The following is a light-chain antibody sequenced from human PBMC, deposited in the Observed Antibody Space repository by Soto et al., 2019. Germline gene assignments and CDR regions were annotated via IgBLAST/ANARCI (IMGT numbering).Light chain of an antibody. CDR2: KAS. Sequence: DIQMTQSRSTLSGSVGDRVTITCRASQTISSWLAWYQQKPGKAHKLLIYKASTLKSGVPSRFSGSGSGTEFTLTISSLQPDDFATYYCQHYNSYSEAFGQGTKVELK. CDR1: QTISSW. J-gene: IGKJ1*01. CDR3: QHYNSYSEA. V-gene: IGKV1-5*03.